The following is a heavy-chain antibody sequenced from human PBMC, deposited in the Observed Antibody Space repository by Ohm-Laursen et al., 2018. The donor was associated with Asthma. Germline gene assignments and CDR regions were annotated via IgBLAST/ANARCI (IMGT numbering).Heavy chain of an antibody. V-gene: IGHV3-74*01. Sequence: SLRLSCTASGFTFTTFWMHWVRQAPGKGLVWVSRINSDGRNTIYADSVKGRFTTSRDNAKNSLYLQMNSLRAEDTAVYYCATNLPYEAENYWGQGTLVTVSS. CDR3: ATNLPYEAENY. CDR2: INSDGRNT. D-gene: IGHD3-16*01. J-gene: IGHJ4*02. CDR1: GFTFTTFW.